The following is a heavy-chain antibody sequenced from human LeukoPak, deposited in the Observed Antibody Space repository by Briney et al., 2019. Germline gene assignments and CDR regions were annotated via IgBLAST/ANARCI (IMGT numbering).Heavy chain of an antibody. CDR2: INHDNTEN. CDR1: GFSFNSDW. D-gene: IGHD2/OR15-2a*01. V-gene: IGHV3-7*01. CDR3: VSFYETY. J-gene: IGHJ4*02. Sequence: PGGSLRLSCAASGFSFNSDWMDWVRQAPGKGLEWVANINHDNTENNYLDSVKGRFTISRDNAQNSLYLQLNGLRVEDTAVYYCVSFYETYWGRGTLVTVSS.